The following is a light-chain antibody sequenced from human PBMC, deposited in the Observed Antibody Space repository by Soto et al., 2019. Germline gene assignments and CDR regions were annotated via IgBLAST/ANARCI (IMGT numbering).Light chain of an antibody. J-gene: IGKJ2*01. CDR3: QHSQSTPLT. CDR2: AAS. Sequence: DIQMTQSPSSLSASVGDRVTLTCRASQSISSYLNWYQQQPGKAPKLLIYAASSLQSGVTSSFSGSGSGTDFTLTIRSLQPEDFETYYCQHSQSTPLTFGQGTKLEIK. V-gene: IGKV1-39*01. CDR1: QSISSY.